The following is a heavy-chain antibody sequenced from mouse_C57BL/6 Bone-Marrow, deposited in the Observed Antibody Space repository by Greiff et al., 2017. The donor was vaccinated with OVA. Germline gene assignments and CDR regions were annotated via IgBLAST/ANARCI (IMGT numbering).Heavy chain of an antibody. CDR1: GYTFTSYW. D-gene: IGHD3-2*02. V-gene: IGHV1-50*01. CDR2: IDPSDSYT. Sequence: QVQLQQSGAELVKPGASVKLSCKASGYTFTSYWMQWVKQRPGQGLEWIGEIDPSDSYTNYNQKLKGKATLTVDTASSTADMQLSSLTSEDSAVYYCARSGDSSGYVGYWGQGTTLTVSS. J-gene: IGHJ2*01. CDR3: ARSGDSSGYVGY.